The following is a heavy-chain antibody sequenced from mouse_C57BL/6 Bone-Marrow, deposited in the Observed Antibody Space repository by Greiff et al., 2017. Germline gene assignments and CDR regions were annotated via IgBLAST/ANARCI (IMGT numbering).Heavy chain of an antibody. CDR3: ARGLPPYYAMDY. D-gene: IGHD2-4*01. CDR2: ISNGGGST. J-gene: IGHJ4*01. Sequence: EVQGVESGGGLVQPGGSLKLSCAASGFTFSDHYMYWVRQTPEKRLEWVAYISNGGGSTYYPATVKGRFTISRENAKNTLYLQMSRLKSEDTAMYYCARGLPPYYAMDYWGQGTSVTVSS. CDR1: GFTFSDHY. V-gene: IGHV5-12*01.